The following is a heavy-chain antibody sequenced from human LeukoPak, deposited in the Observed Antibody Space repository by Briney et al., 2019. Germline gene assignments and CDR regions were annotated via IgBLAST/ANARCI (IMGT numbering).Heavy chain of an antibody. J-gene: IGHJ5*02. V-gene: IGHV4-34*01. CDR3: ARGASSRSGYCSSTSCRNWFDP. D-gene: IGHD2-2*03. Sequence: SETLSLTCAVYGGSFSGYYWSWIRQPPGKGQEWIGEINHSGSTNYNPSLKSRVTISVDTSKNQFSLKLSSVTAADTAVYYCARGASSRSGYCSSTSCRNWFDPWGQGTLVTVSS. CDR2: INHSGST. CDR1: GGSFSGYY.